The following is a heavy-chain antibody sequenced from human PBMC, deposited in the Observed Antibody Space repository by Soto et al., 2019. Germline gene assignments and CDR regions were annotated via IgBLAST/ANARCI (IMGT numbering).Heavy chain of an antibody. D-gene: IGHD3-16*02. Sequence: SETLSLTCAVYGGSFSGYYWSWIRQPPGKGLEWIGEINHSGSTNYNPSLKSRVTITVDTSKNQFSLKLSSVTAADTAVDYWARGRTHYYIWGSYRSYYFDYWGQGTLVTVSS. J-gene: IGHJ4*02. CDR3: ARGRTHYYIWGSYRSYYFDY. V-gene: IGHV4-34*01. CDR1: GGSFSGYY. CDR2: INHSGST.